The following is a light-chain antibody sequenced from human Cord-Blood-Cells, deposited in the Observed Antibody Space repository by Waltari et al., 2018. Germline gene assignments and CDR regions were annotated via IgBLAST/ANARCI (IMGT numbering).Light chain of an antibody. CDR3: CSYAGSYTYV. J-gene: IGLJ1*01. Sequence: QSALTQPRSVSGSPGQSVTISCTGTSSDVGGYNSVSWYQQHPGKAPQLMIYDVSKRAAGVPDRFSGSKSGNTASLTISGLQAEDEADYYCCSYAGSYTYVFGTGTKVTVL. CDR1: SSDVGGYNS. V-gene: IGLV2-11*01. CDR2: DVS.